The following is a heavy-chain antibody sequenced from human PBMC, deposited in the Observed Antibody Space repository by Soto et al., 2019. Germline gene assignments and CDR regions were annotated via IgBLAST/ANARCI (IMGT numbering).Heavy chain of an antibody. V-gene: IGHV2-70*01. CDR2: IDWGDDK. CDR1: GFSLSTRGMC. Sequence: SGPTLVNPTQTLTLTCTFSGFSLSTRGMCVSWIRQPPGKALEWLALIDWGDDKYYSTSLKTRLTISKDTSKNQVVLTMTNMDPVDTATYYCARSYYYDSSGTFDYWGQGTLVTVSS. D-gene: IGHD3-22*01. CDR3: ARSYYYDSSGTFDY. J-gene: IGHJ4*02.